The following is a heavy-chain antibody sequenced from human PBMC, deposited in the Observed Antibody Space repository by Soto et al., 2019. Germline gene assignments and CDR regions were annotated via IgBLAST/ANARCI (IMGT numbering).Heavy chain of an antibody. Sequence: ASVKVSCKASGGTFSNYAITWVRQAPGQGLGWLGRIIPIFGTTDYAQKFQGRVTITADESTTTAYMELSSLRSDDTAVYYCAKDGGREGYFGNWFDPWGQGTLVTVSS. CDR1: GGTFSNYA. J-gene: IGHJ5*02. CDR2: IIPIFGTT. D-gene: IGHD2-15*01. CDR3: AKDGGREGYFGNWFDP. V-gene: IGHV1-69*13.